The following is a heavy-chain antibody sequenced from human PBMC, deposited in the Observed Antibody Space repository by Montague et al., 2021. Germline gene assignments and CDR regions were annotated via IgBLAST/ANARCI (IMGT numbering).Heavy chain of an antibody. CDR1: GDSVSSNDAT. CDR2: TYYRSKWYN. CDR3: ARGWQKRFDP. V-gene: IGHV6-1*01. Sequence: YAISGDSVSSNDATWNWIRQSPSIGLQWLGMTYYRSKWYNEYAISVKSRITVNPDTSKNQFSLLLNSVTPEDTAVYYCARGWQKRFDPWGQGTLVTVSS. D-gene: IGHD5-24*01. J-gene: IGHJ5*02.